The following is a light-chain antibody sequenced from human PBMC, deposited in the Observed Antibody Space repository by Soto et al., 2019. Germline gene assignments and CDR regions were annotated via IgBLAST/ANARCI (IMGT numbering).Light chain of an antibody. CDR1: QTVRNNY. CDR2: DAS. CDR3: QHQTNWPRT. J-gene: IGKJ1*01. V-gene: IGKV3D-20*02. Sequence: EIVLTQSPGTLSLSAGERATLSCRASQTVRNNYLAWYQQKPGQAPRLLIYDASSRATGIPDRFSGGGSGTEFSLTISSLQSEDFAVYYCQHQTNWPRTFGQGTKVDIK.